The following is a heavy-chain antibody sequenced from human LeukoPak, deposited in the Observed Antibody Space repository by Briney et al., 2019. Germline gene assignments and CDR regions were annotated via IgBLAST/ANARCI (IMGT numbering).Heavy chain of an antibody. CDR2: INRDGSST. D-gene: IGHD3-10*01. J-gene: IGHJ2*01. CDR1: GFTFSSYW. CDR3: ARGKAGVDTNWYFDL. V-gene: IGHV3-74*03. Sequence: PGGSLRLSRAASGFTFSSYWMHWVRQAPGKGLVWVSHINRDGSSTTYADSVKGRFTISRDNAKNTLYLQMNSLRGEDTAVYYCARGKAGVDTNWYFDLWGRGTLVTVSS.